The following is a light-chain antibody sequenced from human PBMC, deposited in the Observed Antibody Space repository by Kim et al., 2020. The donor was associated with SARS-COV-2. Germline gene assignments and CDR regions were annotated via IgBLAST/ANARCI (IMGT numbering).Light chain of an antibody. CDR2: QDS. J-gene: IGLJ3*02. CDR3: QAWDSSTGWV. V-gene: IGLV3-1*01. Sequence: VAPGQTASITCSGDKLGDKYACWYQQKPGQSPVLVIYQDSKRPSGIPERFSGSNSGNTATLTIRGTQAMDEADYYCQAWDSSTGWVFGGGTKLTVL. CDR1: KLGDKY.